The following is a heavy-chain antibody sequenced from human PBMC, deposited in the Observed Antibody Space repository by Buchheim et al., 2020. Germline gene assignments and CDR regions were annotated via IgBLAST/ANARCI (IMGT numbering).Heavy chain of an antibody. CDR3: AYYDSSGYPDPYWYFDL. J-gene: IGHJ2*01. D-gene: IGHD3-22*01. CDR1: GGSISSSSYY. Sequence: QLQLQESGPGLVKPSETLSLTCTVSGGSISSSSYYWGWIRQPPGKGLEWIGSIYYSGSTYYNPSLKSRVTISVYTSKNQFSLKLSSVTAADTAVYYCAYYDSSGYPDPYWYFDLWGRGTL. CDR2: IYYSGST. V-gene: IGHV4-39*01.